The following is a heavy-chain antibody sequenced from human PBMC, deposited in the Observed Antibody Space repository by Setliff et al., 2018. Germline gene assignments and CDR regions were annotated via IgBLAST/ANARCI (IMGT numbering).Heavy chain of an antibody. Sequence: GASVKVSCKAAGYTFTSYAMHWVRQAPGQRLEWMGWISAYRGGTNYAQKFQGWVTMTTDTSASTAYMELSSLTSEDTAVYYCARRPYDSSGYFNYWGQGTLVTVSS. V-gene: IGHV1-3*01. D-gene: IGHD3-22*01. CDR2: ISAYRGGT. CDR3: ARRPYDSSGYFNY. J-gene: IGHJ4*02. CDR1: GYTFTSYA.